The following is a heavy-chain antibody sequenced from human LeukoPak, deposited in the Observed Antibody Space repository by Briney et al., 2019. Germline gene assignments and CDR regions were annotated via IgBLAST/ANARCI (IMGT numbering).Heavy chain of an antibody. CDR3: ASPGYDILTPLDT. CDR1: GFTVSSNY. V-gene: IGHV3-66*01. CDR2: IYRGGST. Sequence: PGGSLRLSCAASGFTVSSNYMSWVRQAPGKGLEWVSVIYRGGSTYYADSVKGRFTISRDNSKNTLYLQMNSLRAEDTAVYYCASPGYDILTPLDTWGQGTLVSVSS. J-gene: IGHJ5*02. D-gene: IGHD3-9*01.